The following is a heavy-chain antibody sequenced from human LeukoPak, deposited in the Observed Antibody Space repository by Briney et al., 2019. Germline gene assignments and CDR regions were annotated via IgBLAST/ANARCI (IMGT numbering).Heavy chain of an antibody. D-gene: IGHD6-19*01. CDR2: MNPNSGNT. Sequence: ASVKVSCKASGYTFTTCDINWVRQATGQGLEWMGWMNPNSGNTGYAQSSQGRVTMTRDTSISTAYMELSNLRSEDTAIYYCTRGSSGRRDYWGQGTLVTVSP. V-gene: IGHV1-8*01. J-gene: IGHJ4*02. CDR3: TRGSSGRRDY. CDR1: GYTFTTCD.